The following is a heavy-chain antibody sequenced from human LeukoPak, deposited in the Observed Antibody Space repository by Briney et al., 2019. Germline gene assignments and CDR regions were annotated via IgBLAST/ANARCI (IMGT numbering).Heavy chain of an antibody. CDR3: ARHIAAAGHHDAFDI. J-gene: IGHJ3*02. CDR2: IYTSGST. D-gene: IGHD6-13*01. V-gene: IGHV4-4*07. CDR1: GDSISSYY. Sequence: SETLSLTCTVSGDSISSYYWSWIRQPAGKGLEGIGRIYTSGSTNYNPSLKSRVTMSVDTSKNQFSLKLSSVTAVDTAVYYCARHIAAAGHHDAFDIWGQGTMVTVSS.